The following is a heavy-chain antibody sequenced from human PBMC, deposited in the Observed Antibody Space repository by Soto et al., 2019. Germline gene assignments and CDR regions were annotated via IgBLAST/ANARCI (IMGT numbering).Heavy chain of an antibody. D-gene: IGHD3-3*01. J-gene: IGHJ4*02. V-gene: IGHV4-30-4*01. CDR1: GGSISSGDYY. Sequence: QVQLQESGPGLVKPSQTLSLTCTVSGGSISSGDYYWGWIRQPPGKGLEWIGYIYYSGSTYYNPSLKSRVTISVDTSKNQFSLKLSSVTAADTAVYYCARVTYYDFWSGYRTFDYWGQGTLVTVSS. CDR2: IYYSGST. CDR3: ARVTYYDFWSGYRTFDY.